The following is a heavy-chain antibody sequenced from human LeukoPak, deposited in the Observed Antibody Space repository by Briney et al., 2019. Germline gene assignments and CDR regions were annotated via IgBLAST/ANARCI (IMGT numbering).Heavy chain of an antibody. CDR2: IIPIFGTA. V-gene: IGHV1-69*13. CDR3: APSPHYYDSSGYYYWFDP. CDR1: GGTFSSYA. J-gene: IGHJ5*02. Sequence: SVKVSCKASGGTFSSYAISWVRQAPGQGLEWMGGIIPIFGTANYAQKFQGRVTITADESTSTAYMELSSLGSEDTAVYYCAPSPHYYDSSGYYYWFDPWGQGTLVTVSS. D-gene: IGHD3-22*01.